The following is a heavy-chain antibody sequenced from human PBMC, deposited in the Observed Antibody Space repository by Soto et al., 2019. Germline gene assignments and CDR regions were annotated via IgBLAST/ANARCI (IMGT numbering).Heavy chain of an antibody. V-gene: IGHV4-4*02. J-gene: IGHJ3*02. CDR2: INHRGSA. Sequence: SETLSLTCAVSGASVSSTYWWSWVRQPPGKGPEWIGEINHRGSANYNPSLKSRVTISVDISKSQFSLRLTSVTAADTAAYYCATGDDSSGYYLIGAFDIWGQGTMVTVSS. CDR3: ATGDDSSGYYLIGAFDI. CDR1: GASVSSTYW. D-gene: IGHD3-22*01.